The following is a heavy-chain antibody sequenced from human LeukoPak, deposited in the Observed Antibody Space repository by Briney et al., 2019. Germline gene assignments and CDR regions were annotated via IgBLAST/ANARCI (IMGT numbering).Heavy chain of an antibody. D-gene: IGHD6-6*01. V-gene: IGHV4-38-2*02. J-gene: IGHJ5*02. Sequence: TSETLSLTCTVSGYSISSGYYWGWIRQPPGKGLEWIGEINHSGSTNYNPSLKSRVTISVDTSKNQFSLKLSSVTAADTAVYYCARAQSIAARPGWFDPWGQGTLVTVSS. CDR3: ARAQSIAARPGWFDP. CDR1: GYSISSGYY. CDR2: INHSGST.